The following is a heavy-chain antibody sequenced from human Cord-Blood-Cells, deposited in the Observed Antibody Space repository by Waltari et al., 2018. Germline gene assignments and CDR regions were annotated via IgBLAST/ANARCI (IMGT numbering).Heavy chain of an antibody. V-gene: IGHV4-34*01. D-gene: IGHD2-2*01. CDR1: GGSFSGYY. J-gene: IGHJ2*01. CDR3: ARVVPTYCSSTSCYRIYWYFDL. Sequence: QVQLQQWGAGLLKPSETLSLTCAVYGGSFSGYYWSWIRQPPGKGLEWIGEINHSGSTNDNPSLKSRGTRSVDTSKNQFSLKLSSVTAADTAVYYCARVVPTYCSSTSCYRIYWYFDLWGRGTLVTVSS. CDR2: INHSGST.